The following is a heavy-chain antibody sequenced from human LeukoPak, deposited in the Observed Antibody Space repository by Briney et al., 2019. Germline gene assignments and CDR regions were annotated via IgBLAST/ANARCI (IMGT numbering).Heavy chain of an antibody. CDR2: IYYRSKRYS. V-gene: IGHV6-1*01. D-gene: IGHD1-7*01. Sequence: SQTLSLTCVISGDSVFGGSADWHWIRQSPSRGLEWLGRIYYRSKRYSDYAISLKSRITINPDTYRNQFSLQLNSVTQDNTAVYYCTGSGLVGGTLHSFDPWGQGTLVTVSS. CDR3: TGSGLVGGTLHSFDP. J-gene: IGHJ5*02. CDR1: GDSVFGGSAD.